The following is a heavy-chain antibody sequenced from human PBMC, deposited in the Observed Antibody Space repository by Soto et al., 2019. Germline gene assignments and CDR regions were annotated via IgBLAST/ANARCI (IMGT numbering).Heavy chain of an antibody. D-gene: IGHD1-26*01. CDR1: GYTFTSYG. CDR3: AREHGPTWDDAFDI. CDR2: ISAYNGNT. J-gene: IGHJ3*02. Sequence: ASVKVSCKASGYTFTSYGISWVRQAPGQGLEWMGWISAYNGNTNYAQKLQGRVTMTTDTSTSTAYMELRSLRSDDTAVYYCAREHGPTWDDAFDIWGQGTMVTVSS. V-gene: IGHV1-18*04.